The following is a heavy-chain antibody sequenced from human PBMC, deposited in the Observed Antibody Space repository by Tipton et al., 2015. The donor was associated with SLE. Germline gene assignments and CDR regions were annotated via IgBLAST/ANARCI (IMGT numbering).Heavy chain of an antibody. CDR3: ATAMPGSFDY. J-gene: IGHJ4*02. D-gene: IGHD2-2*01. CDR1: GYTLTELS. Sequence: QSGPEVKKPGASVEVSCKVSGYTLTELSMHWVRQAPGKGLEWMGGFDPEDGETIYAQKFQGRVTMTEDTSTDTAYMELRSLRSDDTAVYYCATAMPGSFDYWGQGTLVTVSS. V-gene: IGHV1-24*01. CDR2: FDPEDGET.